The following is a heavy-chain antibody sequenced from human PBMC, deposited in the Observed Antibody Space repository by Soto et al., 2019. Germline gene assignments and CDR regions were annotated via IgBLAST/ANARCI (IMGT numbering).Heavy chain of an antibody. CDR3: ARGGDYFGTYYYYGMDV. CDR1: GGSISSYY. Sequence: PSETLSLTCTVSGGSISSYYWSWIQQPPGKGLEWIGYIYYSGSTNYNPSLKSRVTISVDTSKNQFSLKLSSVTAADTAVYYCARGGDYFGTYYYYGMDVWGQGTTVTVSS. V-gene: IGHV4-59*01. J-gene: IGHJ6*02. D-gene: IGHD4-17*01. CDR2: IYYSGST.